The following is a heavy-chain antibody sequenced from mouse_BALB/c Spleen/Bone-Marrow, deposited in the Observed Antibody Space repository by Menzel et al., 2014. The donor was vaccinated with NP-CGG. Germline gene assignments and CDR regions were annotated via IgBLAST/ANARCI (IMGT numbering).Heavy chain of an antibody. J-gene: IGHJ3*01. V-gene: IGHV5-17*02. CDR2: ISSGSNTI. CDR1: GFTFSSFG. D-gene: IGHD2-4*01. Sequence: DVQLVESGGGLVQPGGSRKLSRAASGFTFSSFGMHWIRQAPEKGLEWVAYISSGSNTIYYEDTVKGRFTISRDNPKNTLFLQMTSLRSEDTAMYYWARRGTMITAGPFAYWGQGTLVSVSA. CDR3: ARRGTMITAGPFAY.